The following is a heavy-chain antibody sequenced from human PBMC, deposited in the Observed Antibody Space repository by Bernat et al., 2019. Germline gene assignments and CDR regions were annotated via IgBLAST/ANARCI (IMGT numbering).Heavy chain of an antibody. Sequence: QVQLQESGPGLVKPSQTLSLTCTVSGGSISSGGYYWSWIRQHPGKGLEWIGYIYYSGSTYYNPSLKSRVTISVDTSKNQFSLKLSSVTAADTAVYYCASDRIQLYYYYYGMDVWGQGTTVTVSS. J-gene: IGHJ6*02. CDR3: ASDRIQLYYYYYGMDV. CDR2: IYYSGST. V-gene: IGHV4-31*03. CDR1: GGSISSGGYY. D-gene: IGHD5-18*01.